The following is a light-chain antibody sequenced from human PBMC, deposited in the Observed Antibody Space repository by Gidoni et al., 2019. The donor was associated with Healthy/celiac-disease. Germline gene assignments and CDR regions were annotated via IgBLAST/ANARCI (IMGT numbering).Light chain of an antibody. J-gene: IGKJ2*03. V-gene: IGKV2-28*01. CDR1: QSLLHSNGYNY. CDR3: MQDRQTPYS. CDR2: LGS. Sequence: IVMPHSPLPLPVTPGAPASISCRSSQSLLHSNGYNYLDWYLQKPGQSHQLLIYLGSKRASGVPDRCSGSGSGKDFTLKSSRVEAEDVGVYYCMQDRQTPYSFGQGTKLEIK.